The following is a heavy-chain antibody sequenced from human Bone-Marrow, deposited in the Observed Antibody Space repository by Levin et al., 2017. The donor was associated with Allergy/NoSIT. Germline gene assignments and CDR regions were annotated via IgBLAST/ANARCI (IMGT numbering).Heavy chain of an antibody. J-gene: IGHJ4*02. V-gene: IGHV1-24*01. Sequence: KTGESLKISCKVSGYSFTELSMYWVRQAPGKGLEWLGGYNPEDAETIYSQKFQGRVTITEDISIGTAYMELSGLRSEDTAVYYCATDLAYGAGRSDYWGQGTLVIVSS. CDR1: GYSFTELS. D-gene: IGHD4-17*01. CDR3: ATDLAYGAGRSDY. CDR2: YNPEDAET.